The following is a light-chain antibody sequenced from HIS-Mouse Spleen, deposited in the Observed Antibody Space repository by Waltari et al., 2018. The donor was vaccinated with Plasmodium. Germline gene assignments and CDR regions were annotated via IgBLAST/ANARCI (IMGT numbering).Light chain of an antibody. CDR1: ALRKQY. V-gene: IGLV3-25*03. CDR3: QSADSSGTYRV. Sequence: SYELTQPPSVSVSPGQTARITCPGDALRKQYASWYQQKPGQAPVLVIYKDSERPSGIPERFSGSSSGTTVTLTISGVQAEDEADYYCQSADSSGTYRVFGGGTKLTVL. CDR2: KDS. J-gene: IGLJ2*01.